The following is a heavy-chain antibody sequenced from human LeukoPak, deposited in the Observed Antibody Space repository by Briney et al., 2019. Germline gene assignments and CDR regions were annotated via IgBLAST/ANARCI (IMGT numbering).Heavy chain of an antibody. D-gene: IGHD6-13*01. CDR1: GGTFSSYA. Sequence: GASVKVSCKASGGTFSSYAISWVRQAPGQGLEWMGRIIPILGIANYAQKFQGRVTITADKSTSTAYMELSSLRSEDTAVYYCARANPRPVSSSRSTYYYYGMDVWGQGTTVTVSS. V-gene: IGHV1-69*04. CDR3: ARANPRPVSSSRSTYYYYGMDV. CDR2: IIPILGIA. J-gene: IGHJ6*02.